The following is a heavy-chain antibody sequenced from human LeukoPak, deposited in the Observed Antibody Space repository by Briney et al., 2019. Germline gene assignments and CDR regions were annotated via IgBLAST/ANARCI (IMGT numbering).Heavy chain of an antibody. CDR3: ARERSWDYDILTGYYNTEEGGDAFDI. CDR1: GFTFSSYW. J-gene: IGHJ3*02. CDR2: INSDGSST. Sequence: GGSLRLSCAASGFTFSSYWMHWVRQAPGKGLVWVSRINSDGSSTIYADSVKGRFTISRDNAKNTLYLQMNSLRAEDTAVYYCARERSWDYDILTGYYNTEEGGDAFDIWGQGTMVTVSS. V-gene: IGHV3-74*01. D-gene: IGHD3-9*01.